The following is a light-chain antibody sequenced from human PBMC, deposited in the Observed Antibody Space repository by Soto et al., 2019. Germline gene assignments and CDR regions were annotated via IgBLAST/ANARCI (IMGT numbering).Light chain of an antibody. CDR1: SSDVGGYNS. J-gene: IGLJ2*01. CDR3: SSYAGSNNLV. V-gene: IGLV2-8*01. CDR2: EVN. Sequence: QSALTQPPSATGSPGQSVTISCTGTSSDVGGYNSVSWYQQHPGKAPKLTIYEVNKPPSGFPDRFSGSKSGNKAAPAAAGLQADDEAAYDCSSYAGSNNLVFGGGTKLTVL.